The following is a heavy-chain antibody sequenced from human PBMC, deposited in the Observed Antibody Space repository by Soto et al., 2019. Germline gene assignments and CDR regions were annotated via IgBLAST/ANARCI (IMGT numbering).Heavy chain of an antibody. CDR1: GGSISSYY. CDR2: IYYSGST. V-gene: IGHV4-59*08. Sequence: KTSETLSLTCTVSGGSISSYYWSWIRQPPGKGLEWVGYIYYSGSTNYNPSLKSRVTIPVDTSKNQFSLNLNSVTAADTAVYFCAIYAADNRCFEAWGQGTLVNAPQ. D-gene: IGHD2-2*01. CDR3: AIYAADNRCFEA. J-gene: IGHJ5*02.